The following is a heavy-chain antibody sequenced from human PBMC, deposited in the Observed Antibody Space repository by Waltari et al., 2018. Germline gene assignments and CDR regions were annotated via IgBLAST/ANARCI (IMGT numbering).Heavy chain of an antibody. J-gene: IGHJ4*02. CDR2: FDPEDGET. CDR1: GYTLTELS. D-gene: IGHD3-22*01. CDR3: ATDHDSSGYYGY. Sequence: QVQLVQSGAEVKKPGASVKVSCKVSGYTLTELSMHWVRQAPGKGLEWMGGFDPEDGETIYAPKFQGRVTITADTSTDTVYMELSSLRSEDTAVYYCATDHDSSGYYGYWGQGTLVTVSS. V-gene: IGHV1-24*01.